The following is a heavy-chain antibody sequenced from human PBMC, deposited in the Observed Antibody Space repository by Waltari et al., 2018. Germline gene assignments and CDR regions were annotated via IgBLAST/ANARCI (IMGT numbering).Heavy chain of an antibody. D-gene: IGHD2-15*01. V-gene: IGHV4-61*02. CDR1: GCPISRCSDY. Sequence: QVQLQESGPGLVKPSQTLSLPCTVSGCPISRCSDYWTWIRPPAGKGLEYIGRIFMSGSTNYNPSLKSRVSISLDTSKNQFSLQLTSVTAADTALYYCARGGQAYSYYGMDVWGQGTTVTVSS. CDR2: IFMSGST. J-gene: IGHJ6*02. CDR3: ARGGQAYSYYGMDV.